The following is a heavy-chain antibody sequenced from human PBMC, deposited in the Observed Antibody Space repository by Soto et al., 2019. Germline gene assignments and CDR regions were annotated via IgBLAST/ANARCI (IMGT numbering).Heavy chain of an antibody. V-gene: IGHV3-21*06. CDR2: ISSSSTYI. D-gene: IGHD2-2*01. CDR3: AREGCGGTSCNENYYYYGMEV. CDR1: GLTFNTYI. Sequence: EVQLVESGGGLVKPGGSLRLSCAASGLTFNTYIVNWVRQAPGKGLEWVSSISSSSTYIYYADSVRGRFTISRDNAKNSVYLQMNSLRVEDTAVYYCAREGCGGTSCNENYYYYGMEVWGQGTTVTVSS. J-gene: IGHJ6*02.